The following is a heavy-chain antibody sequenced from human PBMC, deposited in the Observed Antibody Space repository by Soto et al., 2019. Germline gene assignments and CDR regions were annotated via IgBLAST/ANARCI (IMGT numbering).Heavy chain of an antibody. CDR3: AHSRGPWLPARNYFDY. Sequence: SGPTLVKPTQTLTLTCTFSGFSLSTSGVGVGWIRQPPGKALEWLALIYWDDDKRYSPSLKSRLTITKDTSKNQVVLTMTNMDPVDTATYYCAHSRGPWLPARNYFDYWGQGTLVTVSS. V-gene: IGHV2-5*02. J-gene: IGHJ4*02. CDR1: GFSLSTSGVG. CDR2: IYWDDDK. D-gene: IGHD3-10*01.